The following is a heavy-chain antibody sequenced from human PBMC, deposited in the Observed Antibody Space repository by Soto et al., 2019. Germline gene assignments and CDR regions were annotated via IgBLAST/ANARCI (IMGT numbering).Heavy chain of an antibody. CDR1: GFSLTSRPVG. Sequence: QITLKESGPTRVKPTQPLTLTCSFSGFSLTSRPVGVAWIRQPPGKALEWLAVIYWDDDKRYSPSLKSRLTIAKDTSKNQVVLTMAYMDTVDNTTYFCAHRGEINGNWDQGYLDNWGQGTLVTVSS. V-gene: IGHV2-5*02. J-gene: IGHJ4*02. CDR2: IYWDDDK. CDR3: AHRGEINGNWDQGYLDN. D-gene: IGHD2-8*01.